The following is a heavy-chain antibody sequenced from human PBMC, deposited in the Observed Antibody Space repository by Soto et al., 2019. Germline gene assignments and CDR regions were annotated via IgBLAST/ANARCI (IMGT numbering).Heavy chain of an antibody. CDR1: GGSISSGGYY. V-gene: IGHV4-31*03. CDR3: AREVQQLVRGEDYYYYYGMDV. D-gene: IGHD6-13*01. J-gene: IGHJ6*02. CDR2: IYYSGST. Sequence: QVQLQESGPGLVKPSQTLSLTCTVSGGSISSGGYYWSWIRQHPGKGLEWIGYIYYSGSTYYNPSLKSRVTISVDTSKNQFSLKLSSVTAADTAVYYCAREVQQLVRGEDYYYYYGMDVWGHGTTVTVSS.